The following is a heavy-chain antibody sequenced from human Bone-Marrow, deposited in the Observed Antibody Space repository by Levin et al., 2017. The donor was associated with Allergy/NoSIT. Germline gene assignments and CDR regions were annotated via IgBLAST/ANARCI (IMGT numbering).Heavy chain of an antibody. D-gene: IGHD2-15*01. Sequence: PGESLKISCKASGYTFTGYYMHWVRQAPGQGLEWMGWINPNSGGTNYAQKFQGRVTMTRDTSISTAYMELSRLRSDDTAVYYCARDLGYCSGGSCYFIHYWGQGTLVTVSS. J-gene: IGHJ4*02. CDR2: INPNSGGT. CDR1: GYTFTGYY. CDR3: ARDLGYCSGGSCYFIHY. V-gene: IGHV1-2*02.